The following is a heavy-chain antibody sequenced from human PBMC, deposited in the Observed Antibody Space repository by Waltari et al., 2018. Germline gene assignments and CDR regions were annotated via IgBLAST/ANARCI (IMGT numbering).Heavy chain of an antibody. J-gene: IGHJ5*02. CDR2: FDPEDGET. Sequence: QVQLVQSGAEVKKPGASVKVYCKVSGYTLTELSMHWVRQAPGKGLEWMGGFDPEDGETIYAQKFQGRVTMTEDTSTDTAYMELSSLRSEDTVVYYCATARPVLMVYANWFDPWGQGTLVTVSS. CDR3: ATARPVLMVYANWFDP. V-gene: IGHV1-24*01. D-gene: IGHD2-8*01. CDR1: GYTLTELS.